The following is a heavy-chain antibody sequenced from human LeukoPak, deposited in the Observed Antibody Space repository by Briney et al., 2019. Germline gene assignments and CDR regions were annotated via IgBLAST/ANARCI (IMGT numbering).Heavy chain of an antibody. D-gene: IGHD2-15*01. Sequence: ASVKVSCKASGYTFTSYYIHWVRQAPGQGPEWMGIIYPSGGGTTYAQKFQGRVTMTRDMSTSTVYMELSSLRSEDTAVYYCAIGYCRGGSCDDEPGDAFDIWGQGTMVAVSS. CDR2: IYPSGGGT. CDR1: GYTFTSYY. J-gene: IGHJ3*02. V-gene: IGHV1-46*01. CDR3: AIGYCRGGSCDDEPGDAFDI.